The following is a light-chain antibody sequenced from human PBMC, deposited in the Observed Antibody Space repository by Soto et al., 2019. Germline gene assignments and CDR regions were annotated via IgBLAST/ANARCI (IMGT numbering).Light chain of an antibody. CDR2: DAS. V-gene: IGKV3-15*01. Sequence: EIVMTQSPATLSVSPGERATLSSRASQSVSTNLAWYQQIPGRAPRLLIYDASTRATGIPARISGSGSGTEFTLTISSLQSEDFAVYYCQQYSHWRTFGQGTKVEIK. J-gene: IGKJ1*01. CDR3: QQYSHWRT. CDR1: QSVSTN.